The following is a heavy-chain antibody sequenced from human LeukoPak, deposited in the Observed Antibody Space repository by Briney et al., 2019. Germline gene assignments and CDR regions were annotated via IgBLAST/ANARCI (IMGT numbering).Heavy chain of an antibody. D-gene: IGHD3-9*01. J-gene: IGHJ4*02. Sequence: GGSLRLSCAASGFTFDDYAMHWVRQPPGKGLEWVAFIRYDGTNKYYADSVKGRFTISRDNYKKTLYLQMNSLRAEDTAVYYCARSGKIYFDWLLDYWGQGTLVTVSS. CDR1: GFTFDDYA. CDR3: ARSGKIYFDWLLDY. V-gene: IGHV3-33*08. CDR2: IRYDGTNK.